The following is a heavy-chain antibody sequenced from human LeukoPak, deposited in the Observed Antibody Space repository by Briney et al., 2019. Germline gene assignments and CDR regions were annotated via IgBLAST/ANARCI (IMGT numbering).Heavy chain of an antibody. D-gene: IGHD4-17*01. CDR2: MNPDSGNT. V-gene: IGHV1-8*01. J-gene: IGHJ4*02. CDR1: GYTFTSYD. Sequence: ASVKVSCKASGYTFTSYDIDWVRQATGQGLEWMGWMNPDSGNTGYAQKFQGRVTMTRNTSISTAYMELSSLRSEDTAVYYCAGGSDTVTTGYWGQGTLVTVSS. CDR3: AGGSDTVTTGY.